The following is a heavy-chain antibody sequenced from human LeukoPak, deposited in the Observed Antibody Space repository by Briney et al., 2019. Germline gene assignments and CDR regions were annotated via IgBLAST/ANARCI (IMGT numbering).Heavy chain of an antibody. Sequence: PSETLSLTCTVSGGSMRRYYWNWIRQPPGKGLEWIGYIYYNGSTNYNPSLKSRVTISIDTPKNQFSLKLNSVTAADTSVYYCASSSGWYGLGYFDYWGQGFLVTVSS. J-gene: IGHJ4*02. CDR3: ASSSGWYGLGYFDY. CDR2: IYYNGST. D-gene: IGHD6-19*01. V-gene: IGHV4-59*01. CDR1: GGSMRRYY.